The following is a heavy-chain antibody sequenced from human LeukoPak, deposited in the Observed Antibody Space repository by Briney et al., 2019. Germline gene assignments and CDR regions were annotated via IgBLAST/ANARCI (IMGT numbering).Heavy chain of an antibody. V-gene: IGHV1-18*01. J-gene: IGHJ5*02. CDR2: ISAYNGNT. CDR3: ARDQDNWNTGGLDP. D-gene: IGHD1/OR15-1a*01. Sequence: GASVKVSCKASGYTFTSYGISWVRQAPGQGLEWMGWISAYNGNTNYAQKLQGRVTMTTDTSTSTAYMELRSLRSDDTAVYYCARDQDNWNTGGLDPWGQGTLVTVSS. CDR1: GYTFTSYG.